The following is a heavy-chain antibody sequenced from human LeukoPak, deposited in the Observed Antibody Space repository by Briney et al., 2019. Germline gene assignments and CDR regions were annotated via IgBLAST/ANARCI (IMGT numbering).Heavy chain of an antibody. Sequence: SETLSLTCTVSCDSFTSRSYFCGWIRQSPEMGLQWIATINYSGTSYYNPSLKSRVTTSVYTSRNQSSLKLTSVPAAHTPLSFCARVRGGVQLWGYWGQGALVTVSS. D-gene: IGHD3-10*01. V-gene: IGHV4-39*01. CDR3: ARVRGGVQLWGY. CDR2: INYSGTS. CDR1: CDSFTSRSYF. J-gene: IGHJ4*01.